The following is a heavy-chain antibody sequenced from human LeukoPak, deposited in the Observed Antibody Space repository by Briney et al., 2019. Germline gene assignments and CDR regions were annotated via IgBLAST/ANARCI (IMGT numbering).Heavy chain of an antibody. J-gene: IGHJ4*02. CDR2: INPNSGGT. CDR1: GYTFTGYY. V-gene: IGHV1-2*02. CDR3: ARDAYYYDSSGYSV. Sequence: AASVKVSCKASGYTFTGYYMHWVRQAPGQGLEWMGWINPNSGGTNYAQKFQGRVTMTRDTSISTAYMELSRLRSDDTAVYYCARDAYYYDSSGYSVWGQGTLVTVSS. D-gene: IGHD3-22*01.